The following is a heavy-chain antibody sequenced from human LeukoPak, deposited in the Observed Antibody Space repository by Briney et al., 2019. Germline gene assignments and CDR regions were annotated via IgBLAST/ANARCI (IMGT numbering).Heavy chain of an antibody. D-gene: IGHD5-18*01. J-gene: IGHJ3*02. CDR3: AKDFNAWIQLWSGLHAFDI. CDR1: GFTFSSYG. V-gene: IGHV3-30*02. CDR2: IRYDGSNK. Sequence: QPGGSLRLSCAASGFTFSSYGMHWVRQAPGKGLEWVSFIRYDGSNKYYADSVKGRFTISRDNSKNTLYLQMNSLRAEDTAVYYCAKDFNAWIQLWSGLHAFDIWGQGTMVTVSS.